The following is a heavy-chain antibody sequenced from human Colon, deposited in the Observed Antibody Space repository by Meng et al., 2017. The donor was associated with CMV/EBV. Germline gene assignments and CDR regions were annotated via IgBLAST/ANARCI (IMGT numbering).Heavy chain of an antibody. D-gene: IGHD1-14*01. V-gene: IGHV4-59*01. CDR3: ARGPGSRHYFDY. CDR2: IYYSGST. J-gene: IGHJ4*02. CDR1: GGSISSYY. Sequence: SETLSLTCTVSGGSISSYYWSWIRQPPGKGLEWIGYIYYSGSTNYNPSLKSRVTISVDTSKNQFSLKLSSVTAADTAVYYCARGPGSRHYFDYWGQATLVTVSS.